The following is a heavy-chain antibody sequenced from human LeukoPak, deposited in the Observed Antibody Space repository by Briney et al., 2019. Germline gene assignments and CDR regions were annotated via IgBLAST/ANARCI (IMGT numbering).Heavy chain of an antibody. V-gene: IGHV4-59*08. CDR2: IYYSGST. CDR1: GGSISNYY. J-gene: IGHJ3*02. CDR3: ARHRDVDAFDI. D-gene: IGHD3-10*01. Sequence: SETLSLTCTVSGGSISNYYWSWIRQPPGKGLEWIGYIYYSGSTNYNASLKSRVTISVNTSKNQFSLKLSSVTAADTAVYYCARHRDVDAFDIWGQGTMVTVSS.